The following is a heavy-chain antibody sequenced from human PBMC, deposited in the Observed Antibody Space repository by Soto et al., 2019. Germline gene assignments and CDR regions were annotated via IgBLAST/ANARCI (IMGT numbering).Heavy chain of an antibody. J-gene: IGHJ5*02. CDR1: GFSLTTSGVG. CDR2: IYWDDDK. V-gene: IGHV2-5*02. Sequence: QITLKESGPTLVKPTQTLTLTCTFSGFSLTTSGVGVGWIRQPPGKALEWLALIYWDDDKRYSPSLKSRLTNTKNTPKNRGVLTMTNMAPGDTPTYSWANRPATVTWWSAPGGQGTLVTVSS. CDR3: ANRPATVTWWSAP. D-gene: IGHD4-17*01.